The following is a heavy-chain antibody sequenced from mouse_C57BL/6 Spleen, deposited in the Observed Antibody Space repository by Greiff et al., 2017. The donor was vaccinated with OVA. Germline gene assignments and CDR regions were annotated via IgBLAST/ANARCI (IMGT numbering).Heavy chain of an antibody. V-gene: IGHV1-4*01. J-gene: IGHJ3*01. CDR3: AKKGIYYDYDVKAWFAY. CDR2: INPSSGYT. CDR1: GYTFTSYT. D-gene: IGHD2-4*01. Sequence: VQLQQSGAELARPGASVKMSCKASGYTFTSYTMHWVKQRPGQGLEWIGYINPSSGYTKYNQKFKDKATLTADQSSSTAYMQLSSLTSEDSAVYYCAKKGIYYDYDVKAWFAYWGQGTLVTVSA.